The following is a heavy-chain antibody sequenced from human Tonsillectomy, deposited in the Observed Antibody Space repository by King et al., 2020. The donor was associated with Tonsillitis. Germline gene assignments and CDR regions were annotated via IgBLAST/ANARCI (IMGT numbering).Heavy chain of an antibody. CDR3: ARYDVGASMGGGFDY. J-gene: IGHJ4*02. Sequence: HVQLQESGPGLVKPSENLSLTCTVSGGSISPYYWSWIRQPPGKGLEWIGYIYYIGSTNYNPSLKSRVTISIDTSKNQFSLKLSSVSAADTAVYYCARYDVGASMGGGFDYWGQGTLVTVSS. D-gene: IGHD1-26*01. CDR2: IYYIGST. CDR1: GGSISPYY. V-gene: IGHV4-59*01.